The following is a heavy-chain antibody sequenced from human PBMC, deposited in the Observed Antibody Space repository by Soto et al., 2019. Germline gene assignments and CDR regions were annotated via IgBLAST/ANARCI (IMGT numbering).Heavy chain of an antibody. CDR2: ISYSGKT. Sequence: PSETLSLTCTVSGGSINSGNYYWSRIRQHPGKGLEWIGYISYSGKTYYNPSLKSRITISVDTSKNQLFLKLNSVTAADTAVYYCARSRSFGDLSLDSWGQGTLVTVSS. D-gene: IGHD3-16*02. CDR3: ARSRSFGDLSLDS. V-gene: IGHV4-31*03. J-gene: IGHJ4*02. CDR1: GGSINSGNYY.